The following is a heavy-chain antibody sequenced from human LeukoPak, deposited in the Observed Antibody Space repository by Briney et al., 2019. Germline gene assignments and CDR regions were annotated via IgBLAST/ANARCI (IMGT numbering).Heavy chain of an antibody. CDR3: AKDLVPLPGHNWFDP. J-gene: IGHJ5*02. CDR2: TSYDGSNK. V-gene: IGHV3-30*18. Sequence: PGRSLRLSCAASGFTFSSYGMHWVRQAPGKGLEWVAVTSYDGSNKYYADSVKGRFTISRDNSKNTLYLQMNSLRVEDTAVHYCAKDLVPLPGHNWFDPWGQGTLVTVSS. CDR1: GFTFSSYG.